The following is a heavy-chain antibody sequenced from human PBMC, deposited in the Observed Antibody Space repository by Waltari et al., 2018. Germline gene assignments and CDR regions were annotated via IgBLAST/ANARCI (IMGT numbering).Heavy chain of an antibody. D-gene: IGHD3-22*01. J-gene: IGHJ6*02. Sequence: QVQLQESGPGLVKPSETLSLTCAVSGYSISSGYYWSWIRQPAGKGLEWIGRIYTSGSTNYNPSLKSRVTISVDKSKNQFSLKLSSVTAADTAVYYCARDSDQTYYYDSSGALYGMDVWGQGTTVTVSS. CDR1: GYSISSGYY. CDR3: ARDSDQTYYYDSSGALYGMDV. V-gene: IGHV4-61*02. CDR2: IYTSGST.